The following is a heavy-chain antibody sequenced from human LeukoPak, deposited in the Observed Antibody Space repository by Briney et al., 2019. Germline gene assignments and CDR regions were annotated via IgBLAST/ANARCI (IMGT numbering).Heavy chain of an antibody. CDR1: GFTFSSYG. CDR2: IWYDGSNK. CDR3: AKDGLGFGELLGTDY. V-gene: IGHV3-33*06. J-gene: IGHJ4*02. Sequence: RSLRLSCAASGFTFSSYGMHWVRQAPGKGLEWVAVIWYDGSNKYYADSVKGRFTISRDNSKNTLYLQMNSLRAEDTAVYYCAKDGLGFGELLGTDYWGQGTLVTVSS. D-gene: IGHD3-10*01.